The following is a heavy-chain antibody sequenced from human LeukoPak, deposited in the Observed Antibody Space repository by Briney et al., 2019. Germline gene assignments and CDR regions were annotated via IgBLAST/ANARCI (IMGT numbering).Heavy chain of an antibody. CDR3: VRGGPENDNWRYYVDF. CDR2: ISYSGST. D-gene: IGHD1-1*01. CDR1: GDSINSINKYY. J-gene: IGHJ4*02. Sequence: PSETLSLTCTVSGDSINSINKYYWSWIRQSPEKGLEWIGYISYSGSTNYNPSLKSRVTISVDTSKNQFSLKMTSVTAADTAVYYCVRGGPENDNWRYYVDFWGQGSLVTVSS. V-gene: IGHV4-61*01.